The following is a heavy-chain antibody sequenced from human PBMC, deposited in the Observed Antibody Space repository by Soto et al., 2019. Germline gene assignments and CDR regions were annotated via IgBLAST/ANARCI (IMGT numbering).Heavy chain of an antibody. CDR2: ISAYNGNT. CDR1: GYTFTSYG. CDR3: ARERTRFEYCSSTSCYSRWFDP. D-gene: IGHD2-2*01. Sequence: ASVKVSCKASGYTFTSYGISCVRQAPGQGLEWMGWISAYNGNTNYAQKLQGRVTMTTDTSTSTAYMELRSLRSDDTAVYYCARERTRFEYCSSTSCYSRWFDPWGQGTLVTVSS. J-gene: IGHJ5*02. V-gene: IGHV1-18*01.